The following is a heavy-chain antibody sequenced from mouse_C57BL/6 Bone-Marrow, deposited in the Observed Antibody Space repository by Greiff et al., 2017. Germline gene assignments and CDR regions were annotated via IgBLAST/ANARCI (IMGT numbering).Heavy chain of an antibody. V-gene: IGHV14-1*01. CDR1: GFNIKDYY. J-gene: IGHJ2*01. Sequence: EVQLQQSGAELVRPGASVKLSCTASGFNIKDYYMHWVKQRPEQGLEWIGRIDPEDGDTEYAPKFQGKATMNADPSSKTAYLPLSSLTSEDTAVYYCTTTPGGDYWGQGTTLTVSS. CDR2: IDPEDGDT. CDR3: TTTPGGDY.